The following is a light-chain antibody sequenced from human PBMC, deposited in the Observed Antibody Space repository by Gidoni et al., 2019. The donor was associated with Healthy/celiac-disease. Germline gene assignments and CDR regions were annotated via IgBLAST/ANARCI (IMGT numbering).Light chain of an antibody. Sequence: DRVMTQSPLSLLVTPGEPASISCRSSQSLLHSNGYNYLDWYLQKPGQSPQLLIYWGSNRASGVPDRFSGSGSGTDVTLKSSRVEAEDVGVYYCMQALQTPYTFXXXTKLEIK. CDR1: QSLLHSNGYNY. V-gene: IGKV2-28*01. CDR3: MQALQTPYT. CDR2: WGS. J-gene: IGKJ2*01.